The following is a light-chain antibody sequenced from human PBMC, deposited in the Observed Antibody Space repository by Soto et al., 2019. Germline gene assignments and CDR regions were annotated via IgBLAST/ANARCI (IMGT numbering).Light chain of an antibody. Sequence: QAVLTQSTSASASLGASVKLTCILSSGHSRYAIAWHQQQPEKGPRYLMKVNSDGSHSKGDGIPDRFSGSSSGAERYLTISSLQSEDEADYYCQTWGTGTVVFGGGTKLTVL. CDR3: QTWGTGTVV. CDR2: VNSDGSH. J-gene: IGLJ2*01. V-gene: IGLV4-69*01. CDR1: SGHSRYA.